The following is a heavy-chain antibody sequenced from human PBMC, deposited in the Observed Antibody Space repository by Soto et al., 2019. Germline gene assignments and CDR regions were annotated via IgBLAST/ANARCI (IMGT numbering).Heavy chain of an antibody. CDR3: ARRGRRSGLYYYYGMDV. CDR1: GFTFSSYW. V-gene: IGHV3-7*01. J-gene: IGHJ6*02. D-gene: IGHD2-15*01. CDR2: IKQDGSEK. Sequence: GGSLRLSCSASGFTFSSYWMSWVRQAPGKGLEWVANIKQDGSEKYYVDSVKGRFTISRDNAKNSLYLQMNSLRAEDTAVYYCARRGRRSGLYYYYGMDVWGQGTTVTVSS.